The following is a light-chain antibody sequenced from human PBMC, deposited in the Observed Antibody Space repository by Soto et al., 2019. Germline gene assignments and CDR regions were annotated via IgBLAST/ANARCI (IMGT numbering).Light chain of an antibody. J-gene: IGKJ2*01. V-gene: IGKV1-5*03. CDR3: QQYNSYPYT. CDR2: KAS. Sequence: DIQMTQSPSTLSASVGDRVTITCRASQSISSWLAWYQQKPGKAPKLLIYKASSLESGVPSRFSGSGSGTEFTLTINCLHPDYFSTYYCQQYNSYPYTFGQGTKLEIK. CDR1: QSISSW.